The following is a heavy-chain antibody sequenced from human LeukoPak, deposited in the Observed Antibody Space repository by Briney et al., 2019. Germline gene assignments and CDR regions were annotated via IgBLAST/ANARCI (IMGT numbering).Heavy chain of an antibody. V-gene: IGHV4-34*01. D-gene: IGHD4-17*01. Sequence: SETLPLTCAVYGASFRGSYWSWIRQPPGKGLEWIGEITHDGRINHNPSLKSRVTISVDRSMNQFSLKLSSVTVADTAVYYCATIYGDYSDFDSWGQGTLVTVSS. CDR3: ATIYGDYSDFDS. CDR2: ITHDGRI. CDR1: GASFRGSY. J-gene: IGHJ4*02.